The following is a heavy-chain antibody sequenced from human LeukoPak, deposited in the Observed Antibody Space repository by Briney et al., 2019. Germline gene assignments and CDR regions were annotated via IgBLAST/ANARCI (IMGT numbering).Heavy chain of an antibody. CDR2: ITPIFGTA. V-gene: IGHV1-69*13. CDR1: GGTFSSYA. J-gene: IGHJ6*02. D-gene: IGHD3-22*01. CDR3: ARKPYYYDSSGYLTYGMDV. Sequence: ASVKVSCKASGGTFSSYAISWVRQAPGQGLEWMGGITPIFGTANYAQKFQGRVTITADESTSTAYMELSSLRSEDTAVYYCARKPYYYDSSGYLTYGMDVWGQGTTVTVSS.